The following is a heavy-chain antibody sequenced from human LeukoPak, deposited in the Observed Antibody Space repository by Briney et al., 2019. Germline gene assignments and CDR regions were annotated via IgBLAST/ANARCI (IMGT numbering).Heavy chain of an antibody. CDR1: DGSISSYY. Sequence: SETLSLTCTVSDGSISSYYWSWIRQPPGKGLEWIGYIYYSGSTNYNPSLKSRVTISVDTSKNQFSLKLSSVTAADTAVYYCARLRASSGYYSIDYWGQGTLVTVSS. CDR3: ARLRASSGYYSIDY. D-gene: IGHD3-22*01. CDR2: IYYSGST. V-gene: IGHV4-59*08. J-gene: IGHJ4*02.